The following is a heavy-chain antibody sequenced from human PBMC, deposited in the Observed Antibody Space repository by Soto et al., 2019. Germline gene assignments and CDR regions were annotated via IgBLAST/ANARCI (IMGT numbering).Heavy chain of an antibody. CDR3: GRVGPTFGVVREFYFDS. Sequence: QVQLQESGPGLLKASQTLSLTCTVSGGSITNDGYYWGWIRQHPGKGLEWIGYIYYHGGTYYSPYLKSRLTISVDTSKNQFSLNLRSVTAADTAVYYCGRVGPTFGVVREFYFDSWGQGTLVTVSS. V-gene: IGHV4-31*03. D-gene: IGHD3-3*01. J-gene: IGHJ4*02. CDR1: GGSITNDGYY. CDR2: IYYHGGT.